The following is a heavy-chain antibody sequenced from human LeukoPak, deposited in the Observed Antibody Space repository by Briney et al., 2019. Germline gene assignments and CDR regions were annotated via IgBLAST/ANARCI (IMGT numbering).Heavy chain of an antibody. CDR3: ARHITMVRGVISQSNWFDP. V-gene: IGHV1-2*02. D-gene: IGHD3-10*01. CDR2: INPNSGGT. CDR1: GSTFTRYY. Sequence: ASVKVSGTAVGSTFTRYYMHWLRQAPGQGVEWMNWINPNSGGTNYAQKFQVRVTMTTDTSISTAYMELSRLRTDDTAVYYCARHITMVRGVISQSNWFDPWGQGTLVTVSS. J-gene: IGHJ5*02.